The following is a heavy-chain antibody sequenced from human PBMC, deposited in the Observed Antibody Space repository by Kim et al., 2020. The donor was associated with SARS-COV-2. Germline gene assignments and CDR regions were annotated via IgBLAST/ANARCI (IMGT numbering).Heavy chain of an antibody. CDR2: ISAYNGNT. J-gene: IGHJ3*02. V-gene: IGHV1-18*04. D-gene: IGHD1-26*01. CDR3: ARDTAPSWELQGGDDAFDI. CDR1: GYTFTSYG. Sequence: ASVKVSCKASGYTFTSYGISWVRQAPGQGLEWMGWISAYNGNTNYAQKLQGRVTMTTDTSTSTAYMELRSLRSDDTAVYYCARDTAPSWELQGGDDAFDIWGQGTMVTVSS.